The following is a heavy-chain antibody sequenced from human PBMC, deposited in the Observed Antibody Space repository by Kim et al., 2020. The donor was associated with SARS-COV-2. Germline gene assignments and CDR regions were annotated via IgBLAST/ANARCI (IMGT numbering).Heavy chain of an antibody. Sequence: GGSLRLSCEASGFTFSHYAMTWVRQAPGKGLEWVSAITTTGSNIYYADSVKGRFTISRDNSKKSLFLQIHSLRAEDTAVYYCAKDYGGYEGNYDYGMD. CDR2: ITTTGSNI. D-gene: IGHD3-3*01. J-gene: IGHJ6*01. CDR3: AKDYGGYEGNYDYGMD. V-gene: IGHV3-23*01. CDR1: GFTFSHYA.